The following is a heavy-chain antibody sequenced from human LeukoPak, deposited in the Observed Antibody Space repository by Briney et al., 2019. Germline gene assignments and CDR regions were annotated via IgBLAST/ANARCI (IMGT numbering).Heavy chain of an antibody. CDR2: INEGGSIT. CDR3: ARSGIVGATPPYYLDY. V-gene: IGHV3-74*01. CDR1: GFTFRTYW. Sequence: GGSLRLSCAVSGFTFRTYWMHWVRQVPGEGLVWVSRINEGGSITNYADSVKGRFTISRDNTKNSLYLQMNSLRAEDTAVYYCARSGIVGATPPYYLDYWGQGTLVTVSS. D-gene: IGHD1-26*01. J-gene: IGHJ4*02.